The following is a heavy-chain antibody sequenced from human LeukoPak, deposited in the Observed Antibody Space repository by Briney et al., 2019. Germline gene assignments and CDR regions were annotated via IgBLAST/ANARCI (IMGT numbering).Heavy chain of an antibody. Sequence: SETPSLTCTVSGGSISSYYWSWIRQPPGKGLEWIGYIYYSGSTNYNPSLKSRVTISVDTSKNQFSLKLSSVTAADTAVYYCARFSGYSYGYYFGYWGQGTLVTVSS. D-gene: IGHD5-18*01. CDR2: IYYSGST. CDR3: ARFSGYSYGYYFGY. J-gene: IGHJ4*02. V-gene: IGHV4-59*01. CDR1: GGSISSYY.